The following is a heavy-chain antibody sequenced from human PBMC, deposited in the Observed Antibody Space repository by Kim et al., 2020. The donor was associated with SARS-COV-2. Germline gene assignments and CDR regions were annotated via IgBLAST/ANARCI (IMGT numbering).Heavy chain of an antibody. Sequence: SETLSLTCTVSGGSISSYYWSWIRQPPGKGLEWIGYIYYSGSTNYNPSLKSRVTISVDTSKNQFSLKLSSVTAADTAVYYCARHSSGYSYGLWGQGTLVTVSS. CDR3: ARHSSGYSYGL. D-gene: IGHD5-18*01. V-gene: IGHV4-59*01. CDR1: GGSISSYY. J-gene: IGHJ4*02. CDR2: IYYSGST.